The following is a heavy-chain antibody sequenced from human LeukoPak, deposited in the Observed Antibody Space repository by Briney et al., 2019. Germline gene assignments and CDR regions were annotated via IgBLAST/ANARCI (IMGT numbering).Heavy chain of an antibody. J-gene: IGHJ4*02. Sequence: PSETLSLTCTVSGGSISSSSYYWGWIRQPPGKGLEWIGYIYHSGSTYYNPSLKSRVTISVDKSKNQFSLKLSSVTAADTAVYYCARLYCNGGSCYFDYWGQGTLVTVSS. CDR2: IYHSGST. CDR3: ARLYCNGGSCYFDY. CDR1: GGSISSSSYY. D-gene: IGHD2-15*01. V-gene: IGHV4-30-2*01.